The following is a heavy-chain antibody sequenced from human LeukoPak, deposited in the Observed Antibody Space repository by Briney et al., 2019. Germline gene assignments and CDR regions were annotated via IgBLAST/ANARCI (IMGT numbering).Heavy chain of an antibody. CDR1: GFTFSSYG. J-gene: IGHJ4*02. CDR2: IRYDGSNK. V-gene: IGHV3-30*02. D-gene: IGHD2-15*01. Sequence: PGGPLRLSCAASGFTFSSYGMHWVRQAPGKGLEWVAFIRYDGSNKYYADSVKGRFTISRDNSKNTLYLQMNSLRAEDTAVYYCSKERGVVAAAPDYWGQGTLVTVSS. CDR3: SKERGVVAAAPDY.